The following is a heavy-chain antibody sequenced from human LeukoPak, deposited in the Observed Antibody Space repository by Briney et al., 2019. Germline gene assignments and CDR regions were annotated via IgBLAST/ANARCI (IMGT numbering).Heavy chain of an antibody. J-gene: IGHJ4*02. CDR1: GYTFTSSG. D-gene: IGHD6-13*01. V-gene: IGHV1-8*02. CDR3: ARTAAAGVFFDY. Sequence: ASVKVSCKASGYTFTSSGLSWVRQAPGQGLEWMGWMNPNSGNTGYAQKCQGRVTMTRNTSISTAYMELSSLRSEDTAVYYCARTAAAGVFFDYWGQGTLVTVSS. CDR2: MNPNSGNT.